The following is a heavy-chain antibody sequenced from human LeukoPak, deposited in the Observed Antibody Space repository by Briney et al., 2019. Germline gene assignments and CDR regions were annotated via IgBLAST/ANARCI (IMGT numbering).Heavy chain of an antibody. CDR2: LCSAGST. V-gene: IGHV3-53*01. CDR3: ASGGLGARKYYSDPFHF. J-gene: IGHJ4*02. CDR1: GFTVSSNY. D-gene: IGHD3-10*01. Sequence: GGSLRLSCAASGFTVSSNYMSWVRQAPGKGLEWVSILCSAGSTYYADSVRGRFTISRDSSKNTVCLQMNSLTAEDTAVYYCASGGLGARKYYSDPFHFWGQGTLVTVSS.